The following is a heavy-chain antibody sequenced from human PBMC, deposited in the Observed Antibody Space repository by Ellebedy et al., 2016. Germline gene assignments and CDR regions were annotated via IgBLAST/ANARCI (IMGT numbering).Heavy chain of an antibody. Sequence: SVKVSXXASGGTFSSYAISWVRQAPGQGLEWMGGIIPIFGTANYAQKFQGRVTITADESTSTAYMELSSLRSEDTAVYYCARVEMATGIPLYAFDIWGQGTMVTVSS. CDR2: IIPIFGTA. V-gene: IGHV1-69*13. J-gene: IGHJ3*02. CDR1: GGTFSSYA. D-gene: IGHD5-24*01. CDR3: ARVEMATGIPLYAFDI.